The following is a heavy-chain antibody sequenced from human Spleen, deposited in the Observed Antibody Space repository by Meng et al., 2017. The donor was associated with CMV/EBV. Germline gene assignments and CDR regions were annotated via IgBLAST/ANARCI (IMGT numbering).Heavy chain of an antibody. CDR3: ARIKAYYYDSSGYYYRAFDI. J-gene: IGHJ3*02. CDR2: ISSSSSYI. V-gene: IGHV3-21*01. Sequence: GESLKISCAASGFTFSSYSMNWVRQAPGKGLEWVSSISSSSSYIYYADSVKGRFTISRDNAKNSLYLQMNSLRAEDTAVYYCARIKAYYYDSSGYYYRAFDIWGQGTMVTVSS. CDR1: GFTFSSYS. D-gene: IGHD3-22*01.